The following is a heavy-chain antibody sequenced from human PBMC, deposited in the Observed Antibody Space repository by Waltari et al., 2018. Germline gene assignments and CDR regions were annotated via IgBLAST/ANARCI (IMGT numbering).Heavy chain of an antibody. CDR2: ISDDGGST. CDR3: VRRHDSGGFYGL. Sequence: EVQLVESGGGLVQPGGSLSLPCPASGFIFSAYWMHWVRQAPGKGLVWVSRISDDGGSTNYADSVKGRFTISRDNTKNTLYLQMNSLNDEDTALYYCVRRHDSGGFYGLWGQGTLVTVSS. V-gene: IGHV3-74*01. J-gene: IGHJ4*02. CDR1: GFIFSAYW. D-gene: IGHD2-21*02.